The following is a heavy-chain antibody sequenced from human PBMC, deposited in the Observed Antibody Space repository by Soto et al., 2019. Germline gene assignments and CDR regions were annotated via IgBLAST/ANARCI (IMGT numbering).Heavy chain of an antibody. V-gene: IGHV4-39*01. Sequence: TSETLSLTCSVSGASNSSSPFYWGWIRLPPGKGLEWMGSIHYTGSTFDNPSLKSRVTISVDRSKNQFSLRLSSVTAADTAVYYCARNYCSSTSCCTSPDAFDLWGQGTKVTVSS. CDR1: GASNSSSPFY. D-gene: IGHD2-2*02. J-gene: IGHJ3*01. CDR3: ARNYCSSTSCCTSPDAFDL. CDR2: IHYTGST.